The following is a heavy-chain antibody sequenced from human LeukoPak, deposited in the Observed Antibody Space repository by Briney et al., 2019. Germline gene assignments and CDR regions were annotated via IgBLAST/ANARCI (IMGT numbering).Heavy chain of an antibody. CDR3: ARGRHILMVNPNFDY. Sequence: GSSVKVSFKASGYTFANYYMHWVRQAPAQGLEWMGVINTSGGDTSYAQRFQGRVTMTIDMSTATVYMELSSLKSEETAVYYCARGRHILMVNPNFDYWGQGTLVTVSS. CDR2: INTSGGDT. D-gene: IGHD2-21*01. V-gene: IGHV1-46*01. J-gene: IGHJ4*02. CDR1: GYTFANYY.